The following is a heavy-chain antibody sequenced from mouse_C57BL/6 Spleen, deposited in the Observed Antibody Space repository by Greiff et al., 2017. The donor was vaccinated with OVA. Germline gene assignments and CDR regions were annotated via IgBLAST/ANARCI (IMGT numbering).Heavy chain of an antibody. D-gene: IGHD1-1*01. Sequence: VKLQQPGAELVRPGSSVKLSCKASGYTFTSYWMHWVKQRPIQGLEWIGNIDPSDSETHYNQKFKDKATLTVDKSSSTAYMQLSSLTSEDSAVYYCARGPITTVVAKDWYCDVWGTGTTVTVSS. J-gene: IGHJ1*03. CDR3: ARGPITTVVAKDWYCDV. V-gene: IGHV1-52*01. CDR1: GYTFTSYW. CDR2: IDPSDSET.